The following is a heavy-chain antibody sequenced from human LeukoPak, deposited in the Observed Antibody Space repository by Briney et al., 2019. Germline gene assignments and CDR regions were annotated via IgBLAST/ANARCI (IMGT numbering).Heavy chain of an antibody. V-gene: IGHV3-48*01. CDR2: ISSSSDVI. J-gene: IGHJ4*02. CDR3: ARDPEKGSY. CDR1: GFTFSSYK. Sequence: PGGSLRLSCVASGFTFSSYKMNWVRQAPGKGPEWISYISSSSDVIYYADSVKGRFTTSRDNAKNSLYLQMNSLRAEDTAVYYCARDPEKGSYWGQGTLVTVSS.